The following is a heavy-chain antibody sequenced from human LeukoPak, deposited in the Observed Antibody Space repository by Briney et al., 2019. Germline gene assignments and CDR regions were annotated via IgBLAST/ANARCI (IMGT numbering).Heavy chain of an antibody. D-gene: IGHD4-17*01. V-gene: IGHV3-53*01. CDR1: GLTGSHNY. CDR2: IHTSGDT. Sequence: GGSLRLSCAASGLTGSHNYASWVRQAPGKGLEWVSAIHTSGDTCYADSVKGRFTISRDTSKNTLYLQINSLRVEDTAVYYCIVFGDSNHWGQGTLVTVSS. CDR3: IVFGDSNH. J-gene: IGHJ5*02.